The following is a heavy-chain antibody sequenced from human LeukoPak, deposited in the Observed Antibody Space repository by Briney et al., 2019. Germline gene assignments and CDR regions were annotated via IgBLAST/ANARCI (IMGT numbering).Heavy chain of an antibody. CDR1: GFAFDDYA. Sequence: SRSLRLSCAASGFAFDDYAMHWVRQAPGKGLEWVSGISWNSGSIGYADSVKGRFTISRDNAKNSLYLQMNSLRAEDTALYYCAKDAIAAAGNVYWGQGTLVTVSS. V-gene: IGHV3-9*01. CDR2: ISWNSGSI. D-gene: IGHD6-13*01. J-gene: IGHJ4*02. CDR3: AKDAIAAAGNVY.